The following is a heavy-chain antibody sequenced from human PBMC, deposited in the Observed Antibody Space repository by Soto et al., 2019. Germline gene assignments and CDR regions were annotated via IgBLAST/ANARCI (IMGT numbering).Heavy chain of an antibody. D-gene: IGHD3-16*01. CDR2: IGHSGGT. CDR3: ARHGGYYFDY. CDR1: GGSFSGYY. V-gene: IGHV4-34*01. J-gene: IGHJ4*02. Sequence: SETLSLTCAVYGGSFSGYYWSWIRQPPGKGLEWIGEIGHSGGTVYNPSLESRVTISGDSYNNQFSLKLNSVTAADTAVYYCARHGGYYFDYWGQGAQVTVSS.